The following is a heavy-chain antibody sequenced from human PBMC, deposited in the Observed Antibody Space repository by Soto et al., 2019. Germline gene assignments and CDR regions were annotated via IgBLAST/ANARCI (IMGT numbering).Heavy chain of an antibody. CDR3: ARDLGAFNYGSAYFDY. CDR2: IWYDGSNQ. CDR1: GFTFSTCG. J-gene: IGHJ4*02. V-gene: IGHV3-33*01. D-gene: IGHD3-10*01. Sequence: GGSLRLSCAPSGFTFSTCGMHWVRQAPGKGLEWVAVIWYDGSNQYYADSVKGRFTISRDNSKDMLYLQMNSLRAEDTAVYYCARDLGAFNYGSAYFDYWGQGTPVTVSS.